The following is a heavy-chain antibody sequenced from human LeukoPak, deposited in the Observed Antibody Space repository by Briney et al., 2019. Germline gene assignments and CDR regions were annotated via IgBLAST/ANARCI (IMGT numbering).Heavy chain of an antibody. CDR3: ARWITMVRGVTPLEPYYFDY. V-gene: IGHV4-39*07. CDR2: MFYTGNT. CDR1: GGSISSSSYY. Sequence: PSETLSLTCTVSGGSISSSSYYWGWIRQSPGKGLEWIGSMFYTGNTYYKSSLKSRVAISIDTSKNQFSLKLSSVTAADTAVYYCARWITMVRGVTPLEPYYFDYWGQGTLVTVSS. D-gene: IGHD3-10*01. J-gene: IGHJ4*02.